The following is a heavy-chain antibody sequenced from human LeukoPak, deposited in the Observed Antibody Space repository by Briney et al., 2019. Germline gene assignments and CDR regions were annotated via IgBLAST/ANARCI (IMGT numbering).Heavy chain of an antibody. D-gene: IGHD1-26*01. CDR3: ARDGNKWEPSYFEY. Sequence: GGSLRLSCAASGFTFSSYGMHWVRQAPGKGLGWVAVIWYDGSNKHYADSVKGRFTISRDNSKNTLYLQMNSLRAEDTAVYYCARDGNKWEPSYFEYWGQGTLVTVSS. J-gene: IGHJ4*02. CDR1: GFTFSSYG. CDR2: IWYDGSNK. V-gene: IGHV3-33*01.